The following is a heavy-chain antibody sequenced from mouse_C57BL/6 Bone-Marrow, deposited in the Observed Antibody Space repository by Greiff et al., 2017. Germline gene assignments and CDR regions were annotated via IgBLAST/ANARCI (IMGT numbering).Heavy chain of an antibody. J-gene: IGHJ3*01. D-gene: IGHD3-2*02. CDR2: IDPSDSYT. Sequence: QVHVKQPGAELVMPGASVKLSCKASGYTFTSYWMHWVKQRPGQGLEWIGEIDPSDSYTNYNQKFKGKSTLTVDKSSSTAYMQLSSLTAEDSAVYYCAREGGDSSGYPAGFAYWGQGTLVTVSA. CDR1: GYTFTSYW. V-gene: IGHV1-69*01. CDR3: AREGGDSSGYPAGFAY.